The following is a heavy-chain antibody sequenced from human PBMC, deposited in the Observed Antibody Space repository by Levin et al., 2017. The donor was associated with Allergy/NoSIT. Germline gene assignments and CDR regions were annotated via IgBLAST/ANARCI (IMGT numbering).Heavy chain of an antibody. D-gene: IGHD5-18*01. Sequence: SETLSLTCTVSGDSVGNPHYYWGWVRQPPGKGLEWIGSLSFNDRPYYNPSLERRVTISIDMSNSRVSLTLTAVTASDTAGYYCGRQGRRYSSANFDYWGRGTLVTVSS. CDR1: GDSVGNPHYY. CDR2: LSFNDRP. V-gene: IGHV4-39*01. J-gene: IGHJ4*02. CDR3: GRQGRRYSSANFDY.